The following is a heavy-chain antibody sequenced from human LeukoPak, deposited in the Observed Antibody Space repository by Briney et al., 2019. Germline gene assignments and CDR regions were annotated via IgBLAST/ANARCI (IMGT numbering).Heavy chain of an antibody. CDR1: GFTFSSYA. J-gene: IGHJ6*02. CDR3: AKEGQQLPPGGGMDV. CDR2: ITSSGGRT. Sequence: GGSLRLSCAASGFTFSSYAMTWVRQAPGKGLEWVSSITSSGGRTYYADSVKGRFTIARDSSKNTLYLQMNSLRAEDTAVYYCAKEGQQLPPGGGMDVWGQGTTVTVSS. D-gene: IGHD6-13*01. V-gene: IGHV3-23*01.